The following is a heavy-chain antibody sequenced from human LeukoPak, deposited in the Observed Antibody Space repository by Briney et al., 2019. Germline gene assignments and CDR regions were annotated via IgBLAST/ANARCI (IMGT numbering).Heavy chain of an antibody. CDR2: ITHSGST. V-gene: IGHV4-34*01. Sequence: PSETLSLTCAVYGGSFSGYYWSWIRQPPGKGLEWIGEITHSGSTTYNPSLKSRFTISVDTSKNQFSLKLSSVTAADTAVYYCARGVRAAAFGGTGFDYWGQGTLVTVSS. CDR1: GGSFSGYY. D-gene: IGHD3-16*01. J-gene: IGHJ4*02. CDR3: ARGVRAAAFGGTGFDY.